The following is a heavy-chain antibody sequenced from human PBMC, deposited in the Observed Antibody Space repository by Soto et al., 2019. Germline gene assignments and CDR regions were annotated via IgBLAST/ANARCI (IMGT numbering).Heavy chain of an antibody. CDR1: GFTFSSYA. CDR2: ISGSGGST. J-gene: IGHJ5*02. V-gene: IGHV3-23*01. Sequence: GGSLRLSCAASGFTFSSYAMSWVRQAPGKGLEWVSAISGSGGSTYYADSVKGRFTISRDNSKNTLYLQMNSLRAEDTAVYYCARDCQYYGSWSYSNPSWFDLWGQGTLV. CDR3: ARDCQYYGSWSYSNPSWFDL. D-gene: IGHD3-10*01.